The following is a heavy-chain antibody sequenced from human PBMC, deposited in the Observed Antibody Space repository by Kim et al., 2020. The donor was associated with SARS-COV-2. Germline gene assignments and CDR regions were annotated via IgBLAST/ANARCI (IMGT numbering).Heavy chain of an antibody. D-gene: IGHD1-1*01. Sequence: SETLSLTCTVSGGSISTYYWSWIRQPPGKGLEWSGYIYYSGSTNYNPSLKSRVTMSVDTSKNQFSLKLSSVTAADTAVYYCARHMEFTDDLRPFDYWGQGTLVTVSS. V-gene: IGHV4-59*08. CDR2: IYYSGST. CDR3: ARHMEFTDDLRPFDY. J-gene: IGHJ4*02. CDR1: GGSISTYY.